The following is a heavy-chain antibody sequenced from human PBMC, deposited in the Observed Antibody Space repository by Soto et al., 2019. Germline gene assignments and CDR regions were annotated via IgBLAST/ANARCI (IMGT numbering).Heavy chain of an antibody. CDR1: GYTFTSYA. CDR2: INAGNGNT. Sequence: QVQLVQSGAEVKKPGASVKVSCKASGYTFTSYAMHWVRQAPGQRLEWMGWINAGNGNTKYSQKFQGRVTITRDTSASTAYMELSSLRSEDTAVYYCARDHPLTTVATTYYYYYGMDVWGQGTTVTVSS. CDR3: ARDHPLTTVATTYYYYYGMDV. V-gene: IGHV1-3*01. J-gene: IGHJ6*02. D-gene: IGHD4-17*01.